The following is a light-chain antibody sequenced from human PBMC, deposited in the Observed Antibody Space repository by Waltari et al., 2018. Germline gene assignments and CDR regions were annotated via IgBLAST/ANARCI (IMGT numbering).Light chain of an antibody. CDR3: QQSYGTPLT. J-gene: IGKJ4*01. V-gene: IGKV1-39*01. Sequence: DLQMTQSPSSLSASVGDRVTITCRASQSISSYLNGYQQKPGKAPKLLIYAASSLQSGVPSRFSGSGSGTDFTLTISSLQPEDFATYYCQQSYGTPLTFGGGTKVEIK. CDR1: QSISSY. CDR2: AAS.